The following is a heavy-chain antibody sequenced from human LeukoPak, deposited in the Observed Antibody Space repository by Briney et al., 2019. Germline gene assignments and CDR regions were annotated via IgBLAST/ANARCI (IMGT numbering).Heavy chain of an antibody. V-gene: IGHV3-64*01. D-gene: IGHD3-10*01. CDR3: ARGALEPYYYGSGSYLYTYSFDY. J-gene: IGHJ4*02. CDR2: ISSNGGST. CDR1: GFTFSSYA. Sequence: GGSLRLSCAASGFTFSSYAMHWVRQAPGKGLEYVSAISSNGGSTYYANSVKGRFTISRDNSKNTLYLQMGSLRAEDMAVYYCARGALEPYYYGSGSYLYTYSFDYWGQGTLVTVSS.